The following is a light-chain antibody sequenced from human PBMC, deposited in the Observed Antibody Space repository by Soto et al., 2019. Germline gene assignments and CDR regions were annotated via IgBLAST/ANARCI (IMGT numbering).Light chain of an antibody. CDR3: QQYNTYPTWT. J-gene: IGKJ1*01. Sequence: DIQMTQSPSTLSASVGDRVTITCRASQSIGSWLAWYQQKPGKAPKFLIYKASSLESGVASRFSGSGSGTEFTLTISSRQADDFATYFCQQYNTYPTWTFGEGTKVEIK. V-gene: IGKV1-5*03. CDR1: QSIGSW. CDR2: KAS.